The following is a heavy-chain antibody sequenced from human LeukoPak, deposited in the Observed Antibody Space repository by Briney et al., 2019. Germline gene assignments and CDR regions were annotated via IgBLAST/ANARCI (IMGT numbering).Heavy chain of an antibody. CDR2: IYYSGST. CDR1: GGSISSYS. J-gene: IGHJ3*02. Sequence: SETLSLTCTVSGGSISSYSWSWIRQPPGKGLEWIGYIYYSGSTNYNPSLKSRVTMSVDTSKNQFSLKLSSVTAADTAVYYCARREWAEAAFDIWGQGTMVTVSS. V-gene: IGHV4-59*01. CDR3: ARREWAEAAFDI. D-gene: IGHD2-8*01.